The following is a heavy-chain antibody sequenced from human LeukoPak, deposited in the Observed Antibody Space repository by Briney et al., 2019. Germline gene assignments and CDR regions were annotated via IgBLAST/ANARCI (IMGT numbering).Heavy chain of an antibody. J-gene: IGHJ4*02. CDR3: AKGLRGCERWLQFVFDY. CDR2: ISGSGGST. V-gene: IGHV3-23*01. CDR1: GFIFSSSA. D-gene: IGHD5-24*01. Sequence: GGSLRLSCAASGFIFSSSAMSWVRQAPGKGLEWVSTISGSGGSTYYADSVKGRFTISRDISKNTLYLQMNSLRAEDTAVYYCAKGLRGCERWLQFVFDYWGQGTLVTVSS.